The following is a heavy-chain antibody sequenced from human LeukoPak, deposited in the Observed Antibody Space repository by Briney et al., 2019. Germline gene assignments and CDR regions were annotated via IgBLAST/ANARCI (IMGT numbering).Heavy chain of an antibody. CDR2: ISGSGGST. CDR1: GFTFSSYA. J-gene: IGHJ5*02. CDR3: AKAPYYYGSGSYYNPDFDP. D-gene: IGHD3-10*01. Sequence: GGSLRLSCAASGFTFSSYAMSWVRQAPGKGLEWVSAISGSGGSTYYADSVKGRFTISRDNSKNTLYLQMNSLRAEGTAVYYCAKAPYYYGSGSYYNPDFDPWGQGTLVTVSS. V-gene: IGHV3-23*01.